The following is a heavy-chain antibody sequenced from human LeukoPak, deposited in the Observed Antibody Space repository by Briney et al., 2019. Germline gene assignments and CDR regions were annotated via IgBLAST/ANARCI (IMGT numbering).Heavy chain of an antibody. Sequence: PGGSLRLSCEASEFTFSSYSMNWVRQAPGKGLEWVSYISSSSSTIYYAESVKGRFTISRDNAKNSLYLQMNSLRVEDTAVYYCARSRGNSGSYPLGYWGQGTLVTVSS. D-gene: IGHD1-26*01. J-gene: IGHJ4*02. CDR1: EFTFSSYS. CDR2: ISSSSSTI. CDR3: ARSRGNSGSYPLGY. V-gene: IGHV3-48*01.